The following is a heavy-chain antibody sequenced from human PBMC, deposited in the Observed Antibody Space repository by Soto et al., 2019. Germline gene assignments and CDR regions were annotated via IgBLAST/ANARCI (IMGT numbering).Heavy chain of an antibody. CDR3: ASFGDWSQPNFVDV. Sequence: QLQLQESGPGLVKPSETLSLTCTVSGGSISSSSYYWGWIRQPPGKGLEWIGSIYYSGSTYYNPSLKSRVTISVDTSKNQCSLKLSSVTAADTAVYYCASFGDWSQPNFVDVGGKGTTVTVSS. J-gene: IGHJ6*04. CDR2: IYYSGST. V-gene: IGHV4-39*01. D-gene: IGHD2-21*02. CDR1: GGSISSSSYY.